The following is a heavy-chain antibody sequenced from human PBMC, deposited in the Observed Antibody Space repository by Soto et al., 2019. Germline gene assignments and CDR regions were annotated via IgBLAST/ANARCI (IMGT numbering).Heavy chain of an antibody. D-gene: IGHD1-26*01. Sequence: EVQVVASGGGLVQPGWSLRLSCEGFGYTFRGAGMIWVRQSPGKGLECVSYISSDETIVNYADSVKGRFTISKDSAKNSLFLQMNSLREEDTAVYYCVRGGGVGTTWGYYWGQGAQVTVSS. CDR1: GYTFRGAG. CDR3: VRGGGVGTTWGYY. V-gene: IGHV3-48*02. CDR2: ISSDETIV. J-gene: IGHJ4*02.